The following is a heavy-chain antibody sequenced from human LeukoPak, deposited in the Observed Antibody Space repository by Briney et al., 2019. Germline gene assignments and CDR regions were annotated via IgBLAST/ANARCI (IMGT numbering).Heavy chain of an antibody. CDR2: IYYSGST. CDR1: GGSISSGGYS. Sequence: SSETLSLTCAVSGGSISSGGYSWSWIRQPPGKGLEWIGYIYYSGSTNYNPSLKSRVTISVDTSKNQFSLKLSSVTAADTAVYYCARALRRNYDILTGYYTPYFDYWGQGTLVTVSS. V-gene: IGHV4-61*08. J-gene: IGHJ4*02. D-gene: IGHD3-9*01. CDR3: ARALRRNYDILTGYYTPYFDY.